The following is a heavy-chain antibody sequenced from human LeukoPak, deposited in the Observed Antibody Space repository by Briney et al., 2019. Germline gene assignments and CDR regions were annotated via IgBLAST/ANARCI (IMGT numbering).Heavy chain of an antibody. CDR3: ARGGYFDPLDAFDI. J-gene: IGHJ3*02. Sequence: GGSLRLSCAASGFTFSSYWMHWVRQAPGKGLEWVANIKQDGSEKYYVDSVKGRFTISRDNAKNSLYLQMNSLRAEDTAVYYCARGGYFDPLDAFDIWGQGTMVTVSS. D-gene: IGHD3-9*01. V-gene: IGHV3-7*01. CDR1: GFTFSSYW. CDR2: IKQDGSEK.